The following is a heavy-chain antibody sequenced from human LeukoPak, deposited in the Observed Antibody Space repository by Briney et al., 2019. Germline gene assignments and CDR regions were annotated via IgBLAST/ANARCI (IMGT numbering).Heavy chain of an antibody. CDR1: GFTFSSFA. J-gene: IGHJ4*02. CDR3: ARDVDGDGYSFFEY. V-gene: IGHV3-23*01. CDR2: ITGGGDA. D-gene: IGHD5-24*01. Sequence: GGSLRLSCAASGFTFSSFAMTWVRQAPGKGLEWVSLITGGGDAYSADSVKGRFTISRDNSRNTVYLQMNSLRAEDTAVYYCARDVDGDGYSFFEYWGQGTLVTVSS.